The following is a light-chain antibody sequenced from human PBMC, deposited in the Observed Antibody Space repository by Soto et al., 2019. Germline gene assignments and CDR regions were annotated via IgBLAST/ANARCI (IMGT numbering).Light chain of an antibody. CDR1: QSVSSSS. CDR3: QQYGSSPGT. Sequence: EIVLTQSPGTLSLSPGERATLSCRASQSVSSSSLAWYQQKPGQAPRLLIYGASSRATGIPDRFSGSGSGTDFTLTISRLEPEDFAVYYGQQYGSSPGTFGQGTKVEIK. CDR2: GAS. J-gene: IGKJ1*01. V-gene: IGKV3-20*01.